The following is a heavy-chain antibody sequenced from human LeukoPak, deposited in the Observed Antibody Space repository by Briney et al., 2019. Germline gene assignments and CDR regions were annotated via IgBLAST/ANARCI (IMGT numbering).Heavy chain of an antibody. CDR2: IYSGGST. Sequence: AGGSLRLSCAASGFTVSSNYMSWVRQAPGKGLEWVSVIYSGGSTYYADSVKGRFTISRDNSKNTLYLQMNSLRAEDTAVYYCARANYDGAFDIWGQGTMVTVSS. V-gene: IGHV3-53*01. D-gene: IGHD4/OR15-4a*01. CDR1: GFTVSSNY. J-gene: IGHJ3*02. CDR3: ARANYDGAFDI.